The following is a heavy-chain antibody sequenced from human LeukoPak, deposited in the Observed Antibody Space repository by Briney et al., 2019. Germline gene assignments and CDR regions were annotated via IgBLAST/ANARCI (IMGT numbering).Heavy chain of an antibody. CDR1: GGSISSSSYY. V-gene: IGHV4-39*01. D-gene: IGHD3-3*01. J-gene: IGHJ5*02. Sequence: SETLSLTCTVSGGSISSSSYYWGWIRQPPGKGLEWIGSIYYSGSTYYNPSLKSRVTISVDTSKNQFSLKLSSVTAADTAVYYCARHSIEDLDYDFWSGYYTPNWFDPWGQGTLVTVSS. CDR2: IYYSGST. CDR3: ARHSIEDLDYDFWSGYYTPNWFDP.